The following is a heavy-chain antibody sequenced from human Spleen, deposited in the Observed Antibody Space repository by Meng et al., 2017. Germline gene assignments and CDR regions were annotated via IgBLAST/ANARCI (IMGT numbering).Heavy chain of an antibody. J-gene: IGHJ4*02. CDR1: GGSFSDYY. V-gene: IGHV4-34*01. D-gene: IGHD4-11*01. Sequence: GQLQLWGAGLLKPSETLSLTCVASGGSFSDYYWSWIRQPPGKGLEWIGEINHSGSTNYNPSLESRATISVDTSQNNLSLKLSSVTAADSAVYYCARGPTTMAHDFDYWGQGTLVTVSS. CDR3: ARGPTTMAHDFDY. CDR2: INHSGST.